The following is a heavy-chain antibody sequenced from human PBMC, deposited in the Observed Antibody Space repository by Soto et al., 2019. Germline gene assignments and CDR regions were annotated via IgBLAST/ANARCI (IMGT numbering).Heavy chain of an antibody. V-gene: IGHV4-31*03. J-gene: IGHJ5*01. Sequence: QVQLQESGPGLVKPSQTLSLTCTVSGGSISSGGFFWSWIRQHPGKDLEWIGYISHSGSTYYNPSLQSRVTISVDTSKNQFSLKLSSVTAADTAVYYCTRDSSSSRFHSWGQGTLVTVST. CDR1: GGSISSGGFF. D-gene: IGHD6-6*01. CDR3: TRDSSSSRFHS. CDR2: ISHSGST.